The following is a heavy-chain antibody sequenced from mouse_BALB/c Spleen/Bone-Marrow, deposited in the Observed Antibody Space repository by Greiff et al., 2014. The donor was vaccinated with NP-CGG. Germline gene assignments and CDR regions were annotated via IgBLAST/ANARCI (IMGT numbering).Heavy chain of an antibody. CDR3: ARRDYSFAY. CDR1: GYAFTNYL. D-gene: IGHD2-13*01. CDR2: INPGSGGT. Sequence: QVQLQPSGAELVRPGTSVKVSCKASGYAFTNYLIDWVKQRPGQGLEWIGVINPGSGGTNYNKKFKGKATLTADKSSSTAYMQLSSLTSDDSAVYFCARRDYSFAYWGQGTLVTVSA. J-gene: IGHJ3*01. V-gene: IGHV1-54*01.